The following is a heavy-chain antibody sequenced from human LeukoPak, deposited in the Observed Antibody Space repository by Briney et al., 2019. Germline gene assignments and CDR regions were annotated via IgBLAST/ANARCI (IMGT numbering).Heavy chain of an antibody. CDR1: VFTFSSYS. V-gene: IGHV3-21*04. CDR3: AKVVSGYHFDY. Sequence: GGSLRLSCAASVFTFSSYSMNWVRQAPGKGLEWVSSISSGSKYIYNADSVKGRFTISRDNSQNTLYLQMNTLRAEDTAVYYCAKVVSGYHFDYWGQGTLVTVSS. J-gene: IGHJ4*02. CDR2: ISSGSKYI. D-gene: IGHD5-12*01.